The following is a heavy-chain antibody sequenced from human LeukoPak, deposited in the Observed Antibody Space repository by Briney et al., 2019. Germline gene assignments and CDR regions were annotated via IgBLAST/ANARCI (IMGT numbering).Heavy chain of an antibody. CDR3: ARKVLNYFDY. Sequence: GGSLRLSCAASGFTFSSYGMHWVRQAPGKGLEWVAFIRYTAIDKYYADSVKGRFTISRDNSKNTLYLQMNSLRAEDTAVYYCARKVLNYFDYWGQGTLVPVSS. V-gene: IGHV3-30*02. CDR1: GFTFSSYG. J-gene: IGHJ4*02. CDR2: IRYTAIDK.